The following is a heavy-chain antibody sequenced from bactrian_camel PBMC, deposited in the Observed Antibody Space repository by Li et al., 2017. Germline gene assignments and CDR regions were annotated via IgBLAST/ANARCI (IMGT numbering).Heavy chain of an antibody. CDR2: INTGDRRT. Sequence: HVQLVESGGGLVQPGGSLRLSCAASGFTFSNIWMHWVRQAPGKGLEWVSSINTGDRRTNSGDSVKGRFTVSRDNARNTVYLQLNSLKTEDMAMYYCAKPPTDEAGPWVPWVFFDYWGQGTQVTVS. D-gene: IGHD6*01. J-gene: IGHJ6*01. CDR1: GFTFSNIW. CDR3: AKPPTDEAGPWVPWVFFDY. V-gene: IGHV3S1*01.